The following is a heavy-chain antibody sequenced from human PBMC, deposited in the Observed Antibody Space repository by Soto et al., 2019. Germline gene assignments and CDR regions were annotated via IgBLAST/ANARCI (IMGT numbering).Heavy chain of an antibody. CDR1: GGSISSYY. CDR2: IYYSGST. CDR3: ARVLYYDFWSGYYEGYYYYYMDV. D-gene: IGHD3-3*01. Sequence: SETLSLTCTVSGGSISSYYWSWIRQPPGKGLEWIGYIYYSGSTNYNPSLKSRVTISVDTSKNQFSLKLSSVTAVDTAVYYCARVLYYDFWSGYYEGYYYYYMDVWGKGTTVTVSS. V-gene: IGHV4-59*01. J-gene: IGHJ6*03.